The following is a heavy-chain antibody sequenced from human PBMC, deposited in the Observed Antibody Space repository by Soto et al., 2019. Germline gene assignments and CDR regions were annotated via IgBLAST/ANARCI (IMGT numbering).Heavy chain of an antibody. J-gene: IGHJ4*02. D-gene: IGHD3-22*01. Sequence: QVQLVQSGAEVKKPGASVKVSCKASGYTFTSYGISWVRQAPGQGLEWMGWISAYNGNTNYAQKLQGRVTMTTDTTTSTAYMELRILRSDNTAVYYCAIGMVYYDSSGYYDGYCGQGTLVTVSS. V-gene: IGHV1-18*04. CDR2: ISAYNGNT. CDR1: GYTFTSYG. CDR3: AIGMVYYDSSGYYDGY.